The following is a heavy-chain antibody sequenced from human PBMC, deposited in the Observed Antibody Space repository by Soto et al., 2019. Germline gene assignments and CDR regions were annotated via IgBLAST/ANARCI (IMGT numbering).Heavy chain of an antibody. J-gene: IGHJ5*02. CDR1: GFTFSSYW. Sequence: GGSLRLSCAASGFTFSSYWMHWVRQAPGKGLVWVSHINSDGSSTTYADSVKGRFTISRDNAKNTLYLQMNSLRAEDTAVYYCARGAVSVGYSSSWTWGQGTLVTVSS. V-gene: IGHV3-74*01. CDR3: ARGAVSVGYSSSWT. D-gene: IGHD6-13*01. CDR2: INSDGSST.